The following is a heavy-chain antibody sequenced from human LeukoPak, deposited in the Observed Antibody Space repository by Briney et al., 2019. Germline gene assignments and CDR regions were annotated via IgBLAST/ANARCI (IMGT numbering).Heavy chain of an antibody. D-gene: IGHD6-19*01. CDR1: GFTFSSYW. Sequence: PGGSLRLSCAASGFTFSSYWMSCVRQAPGKGLEWVANIKEDGSEKYYVDSVKGRFTISRDNAKNSLYLQMNSLRAEDTAVYYCATQFWWAAVAGKVLDYWGQGTLVTVSS. CDR3: ATQFWWAAVAGKVLDY. CDR2: IKEDGSEK. V-gene: IGHV3-7*05. J-gene: IGHJ4*02.